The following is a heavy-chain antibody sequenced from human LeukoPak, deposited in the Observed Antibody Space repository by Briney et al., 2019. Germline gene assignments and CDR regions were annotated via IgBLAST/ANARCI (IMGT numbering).Heavy chain of an antibody. CDR2: LSYDGSNE. D-gene: IGHD3-10*01. CDR3: AGSWFYRDYFEY. V-gene: IGHV3-30*03. Sequence: GRSLRLSCAASGSPFSSYGMHWVRQAPGKGLEWVAVLSYDGSNEYCADSVKGRFTISRDNSKNTLYLQMNSLRVEDTAVYYCAGSWFYRDYFEYWGQGTLVTVSS. J-gene: IGHJ4*02. CDR1: GSPFSSYG.